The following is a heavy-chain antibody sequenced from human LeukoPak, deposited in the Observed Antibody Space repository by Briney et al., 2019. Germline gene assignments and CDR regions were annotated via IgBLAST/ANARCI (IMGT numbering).Heavy chain of an antibody. CDR3: ARDADGGAFDI. J-gene: IGHJ3*02. Sequence: GWSLRLSCAASGFSFSGYSMNWVRQAPGKGLEWVSFISSSSTDIYSAESLKGRFTISRDNAKNSVYLQMNSLRAEDTTVYYCARDADGGAFDIWGQGTMVTVSS. V-gene: IGHV3-21*01. CDR1: GFSFSGYS. CDR2: ISSSSTDI. D-gene: IGHD4-23*01.